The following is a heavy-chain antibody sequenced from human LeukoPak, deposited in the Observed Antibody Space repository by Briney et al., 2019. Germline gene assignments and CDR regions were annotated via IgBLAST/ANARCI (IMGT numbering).Heavy chain of an antibody. V-gene: IGHV3-30-3*01. J-gene: IGHJ6*02. Sequence: PGGSLRLSCAASGFTFSSYAMHWVRQAPGKGLEWVAVISYDGSNKYYADSVKGRFTISRDNSKNTLYLQMNSLRAEDTAVYYCAREAGYSGYDTADYYYGMDVWGQGTTVTVSS. D-gene: IGHD5-12*01. CDR1: GFTFSSYA. CDR3: AREAGYSGYDTADYYYGMDV. CDR2: ISYDGSNK.